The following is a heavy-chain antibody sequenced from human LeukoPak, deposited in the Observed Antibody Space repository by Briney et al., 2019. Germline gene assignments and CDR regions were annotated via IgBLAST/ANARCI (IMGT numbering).Heavy chain of an antibody. J-gene: IGHJ4*02. CDR3: ARVTMVRGVIISGEIDY. V-gene: IGHV5-51*01. CDR1: GYSFTSYW. D-gene: IGHD3-10*01. Sequence: GESLKISCKGSGYSFTSYWIGWVRQMPGKGLEWMGIIYPGDSDTRYSPSFQGQVTTSADKSISTAYLQWSSLKASDTAMYYCARVTMVRGVIISGEIDYWGQGTLVTVSS. CDR2: IYPGDSDT.